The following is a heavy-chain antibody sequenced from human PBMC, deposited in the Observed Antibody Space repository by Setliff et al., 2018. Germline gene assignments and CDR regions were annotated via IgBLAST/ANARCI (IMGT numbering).Heavy chain of an antibody. CDR2: IDISGTT. V-gene: IGHV4-4*07. Sequence: SETLSLTCTVSGGSISSHYWNWIRQPAGEGLEWIGRIDISGTTNYNPSLKSRVTMSLDSSKNQFSLNLNSVTAADTAVYYCVKNPLRMPRGFFEYWGRGTLVTVSS. D-gene: IGHD2-15*01. J-gene: IGHJ4*02. CDR1: GGSISSHY. CDR3: VKNPLRMPRGFFEY.